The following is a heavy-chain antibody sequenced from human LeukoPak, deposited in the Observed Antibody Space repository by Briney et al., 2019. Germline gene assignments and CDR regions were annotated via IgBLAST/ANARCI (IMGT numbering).Heavy chain of an antibody. Sequence: SGRSLRLSCAASGLTFSSYGMHWPRQAPGKGLEWVAVISYDGSNKYYADSVKGRFTISRDNSKNTLYLQMNSLRAEDTAVYHCAKDTCSGGSCNPDYYYYGMDVWGQGTTVTVSS. CDR1: GLTFSSYG. D-gene: IGHD2-15*01. CDR3: AKDTCSGGSCNPDYYYYGMDV. V-gene: IGHV3-30*18. CDR2: ISYDGSNK. J-gene: IGHJ6*02.